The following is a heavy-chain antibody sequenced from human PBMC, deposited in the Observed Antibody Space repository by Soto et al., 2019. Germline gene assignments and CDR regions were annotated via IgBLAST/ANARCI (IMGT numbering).Heavy chain of an antibody. Sequence: SEILSLTCAVSGGSISSSNWWRWVRQPPGKGLEWIGEIYHSGSTNYNPSLKSRVTISVDKSKNQFSLKLSSVTAADTAVYYCAREQWLVYGTPEPDYYYYYGMDVWGQGTTVTVSS. D-gene: IGHD6-19*01. CDR1: GGSISSSNW. CDR3: AREQWLVYGTPEPDYYYYYGMDV. CDR2: IYHSGST. J-gene: IGHJ6*02. V-gene: IGHV4-4*02.